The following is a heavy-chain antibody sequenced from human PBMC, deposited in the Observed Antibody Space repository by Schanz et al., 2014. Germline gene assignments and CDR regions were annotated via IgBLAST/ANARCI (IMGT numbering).Heavy chain of an antibody. CDR2: IYHSGST. CDR3: ASARSSSWMGLYGMDV. J-gene: IGHJ6*02. D-gene: IGHD2-2*01. V-gene: IGHV4-4*02. CDR1: GGSISSSNW. Sequence: QVQLQESGPGLVKPSGTLSLTCAVSGGSISSSNWWSWVRQSPGKGLEWIGEIYHSGSTNYKPSLKSRVTISVEKSKNHFSLTLSSVTAADTAVYYCASARSSSWMGLYGMDVWGQGTTVTVSS.